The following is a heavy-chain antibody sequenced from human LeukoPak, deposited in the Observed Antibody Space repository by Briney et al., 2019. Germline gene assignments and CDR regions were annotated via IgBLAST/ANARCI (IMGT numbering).Heavy chain of an antibody. V-gene: IGHV3-23*01. CDR3: AKDPGVVPAHYFDY. CDR1: GFTFSSYA. D-gene: IGHD2-2*01. CDR2: TGSTGVST. Sequence: GGSLRLSCAASGFTFSSYAMNCVRQAPGKGLEWVSATGSTGVSTFYADSVKGRFTVSRGNSKNTLSLQMNSLRAEDTAVYYCAKDPGVVPAHYFDYWGQGILVTVSS. J-gene: IGHJ4*02.